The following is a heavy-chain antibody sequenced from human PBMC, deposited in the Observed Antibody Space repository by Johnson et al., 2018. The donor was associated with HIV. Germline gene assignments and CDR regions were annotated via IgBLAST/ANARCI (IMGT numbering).Heavy chain of an antibody. Sequence: VQLVESGGGLVQPGRSLRLSCAASGFTFDDYAMHWVRQAPGKGLEWVSGISWNSGSIGYADSVKGRFTISRDNAKNSLYLQMNSLGAEDTAFYFCARSLKWELGLPDWDAFDIWGQGTMVTVSS. V-gene: IGHV3-9*01. D-gene: IGHD1-26*01. CDR2: ISWNSGSI. CDR3: ARSLKWELGLPDWDAFDI. J-gene: IGHJ3*02. CDR1: GFTFDDYA.